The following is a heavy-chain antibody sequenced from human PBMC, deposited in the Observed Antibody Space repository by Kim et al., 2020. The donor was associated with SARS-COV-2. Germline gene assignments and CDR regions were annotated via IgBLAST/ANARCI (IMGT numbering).Heavy chain of an antibody. CDR1: GFTFSSYW. D-gene: IGHD6-13*01. V-gene: IGHV3-7*01. CDR3: ARIFSSSWYRPDYFDY. J-gene: IGHJ4*02. CDR2: IKQDGSEK. Sequence: GGSLRLSCAASGFTFSSYWMSWVRQAPGKGLEWVANIKQDGSEKYYVDSVKGRFTISRDNAKNSLYLQMNSLRAEDTAVYYCARIFSSSWYRPDYFDYWGQGTLVTVSS.